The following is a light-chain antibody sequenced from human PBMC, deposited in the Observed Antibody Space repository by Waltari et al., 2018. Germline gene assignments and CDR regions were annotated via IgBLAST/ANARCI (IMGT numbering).Light chain of an antibody. V-gene: IGKV1-12*02. CDR2: TAS. CDR3: QQTNSLPST. J-gene: IGKJ4*01. CDR1: QGISSW. Sequence: DIQITQSPSSVSASVGDRVNITCRASQGISSWLAWFQQKPGKAPKLLIYTASTLQSGVPSRFSGSGSGTEFTLTISSLQPEDSATYYCQQTNSLPSTFGGGTKVEI.